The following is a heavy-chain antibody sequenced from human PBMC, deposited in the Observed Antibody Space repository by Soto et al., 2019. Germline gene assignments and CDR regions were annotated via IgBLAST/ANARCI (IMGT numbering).Heavy chain of an antibody. V-gene: IGHV3-11*01. CDR2: ISSSGSTI. CDR1: GFTFSDYY. J-gene: IGHJ4*02. CDR3: ARDFWDSSSSEPLDY. Sequence: PGGSLRLSCAASGFTFSDYYMSWIRQAPGKGLEWVSYISSSGSTIYYADSVKGRFTISRDNAKNSLYLQMNSLRAEDTAVYYCARDFWDSSSSEPLDYWGQGTLVTVSS. D-gene: IGHD6-6*01.